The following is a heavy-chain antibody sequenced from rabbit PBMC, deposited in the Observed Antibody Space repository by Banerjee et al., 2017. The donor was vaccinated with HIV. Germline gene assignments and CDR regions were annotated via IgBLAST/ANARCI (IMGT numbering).Heavy chain of an antibody. CDR2: IDPVFGST. V-gene: IGHV1S47*01. J-gene: IGHJ3*01. CDR3: VRHNSGLRL. Sequence: QEQLVESGGGLVQPGGSLKLSCKASGFSLSSYAMNWVRQAPGKGLEWIGYIDPVFGSTSFASWVNGRFTISSHNAQNTLYLQLNSLTAADTASYFCVRHNSGLRLWGQGTLVTVS. CDR1: GFSLSSYA. D-gene: IGHD4-1*01.